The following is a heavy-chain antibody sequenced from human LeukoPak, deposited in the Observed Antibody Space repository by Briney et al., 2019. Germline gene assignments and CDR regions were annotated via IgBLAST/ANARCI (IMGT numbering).Heavy chain of an antibody. CDR3: LSGPGH. J-gene: IGHJ4*02. D-gene: IGHD6-25*01. V-gene: IGHV3-9*01. CDR2: INWNGGSI. Sequence: GGSLRLSCAASGFTFDDHVMHWVRQPPGKGLEWVSGINWNGGSIGYADSMKGRFTISRDNAKNSLYLQMNILRAEDTAVFYCLSGPGHCGQGALVTVSS. CDR1: GFTFDDHV.